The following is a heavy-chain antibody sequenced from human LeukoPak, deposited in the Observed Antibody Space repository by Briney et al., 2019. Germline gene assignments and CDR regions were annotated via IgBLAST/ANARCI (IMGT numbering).Heavy chain of an antibody. Sequence: GGSLRLSCAASGFTFSRYSMNWVRQAPGKGLEWVSFISSGSSFMYYADSVKGRFTISRDNAKNSLYLQMNSLRAKDTALYYCARDYYDSSGSSWFDPWGQGTLVTVSS. D-gene: IGHD3-22*01. J-gene: IGHJ5*02. CDR2: ISSGSSFM. CDR1: GFTFSRYS. V-gene: IGHV3-21*01. CDR3: ARDYYDSSGSSWFDP.